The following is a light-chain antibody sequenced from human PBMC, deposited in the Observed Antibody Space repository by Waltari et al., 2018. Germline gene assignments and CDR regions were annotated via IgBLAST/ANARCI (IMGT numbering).Light chain of an antibody. J-gene: IGKJ1*01. V-gene: IGKV3-20*01. Sequence: ETMLTQSPGTLSLSPGERATLSCRTSQRIGRSLAWYQQKPGQAPRLLIYGASSRATDIPARFSGSGSGTDFSLTINTLEPEDCALYYCQHYVRLPVTFGQGTKVEIK. CDR3: QHYVRLPVT. CDR2: GAS. CDR1: QRIGRS.